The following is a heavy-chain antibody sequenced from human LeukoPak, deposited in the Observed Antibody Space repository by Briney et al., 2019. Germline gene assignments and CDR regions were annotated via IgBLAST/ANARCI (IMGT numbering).Heavy chain of an antibody. J-gene: IGHJ4*02. V-gene: IGHV3-53*01. CDR3: ARGWYSSGWYEYYFDY. Sequence: LSCAASGFTVSSNYMSWVRQAPGKGLEWVSVIYSGGSTYYADSVKGRFTISRDNSKNTLYLQMNSLRAEDTAVYYCARGWYSSGWYEYYFDYWGQGTLVTVSS. CDR2: IYSGGST. CDR1: GFTVSSNY. D-gene: IGHD6-19*01.